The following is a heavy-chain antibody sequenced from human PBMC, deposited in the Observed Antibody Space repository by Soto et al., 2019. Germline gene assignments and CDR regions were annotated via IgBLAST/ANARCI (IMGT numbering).Heavy chain of an antibody. CDR3: ARPFGDTAMVIDY. D-gene: IGHD5-18*01. CDR2: IYPGDSDT. CDR1: GYNFSRNW. J-gene: IGHJ4*02. Sequence: KVSCKGSGYNFSRNWIGWVRQMPGKGLEWMGIIYPGDSDTRYSPSFQDQVTISADKSINTAYLQWSSLKASDSAIYYCARPFGDTAMVIDYWGQGXQVTVYS. V-gene: IGHV5-51*01.